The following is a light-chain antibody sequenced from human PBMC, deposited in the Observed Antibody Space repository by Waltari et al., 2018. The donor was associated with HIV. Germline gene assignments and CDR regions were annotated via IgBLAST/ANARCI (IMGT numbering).Light chain of an antibody. CDR2: GAS. CDR3: QSYKSAPFT. J-gene: IGKJ4*01. V-gene: IGKV1-27*01. CDR1: QGISNY. Sequence: DIQMTQSPSSRSPSVGDRVTITCRASQGISNYLAWYQQKAGKVPKVLIYGASSLQSGVPSRFTGSGSGTEFTLTISSLQPEDVATYYCQSYKSAPFTFGGGTRVEIK.